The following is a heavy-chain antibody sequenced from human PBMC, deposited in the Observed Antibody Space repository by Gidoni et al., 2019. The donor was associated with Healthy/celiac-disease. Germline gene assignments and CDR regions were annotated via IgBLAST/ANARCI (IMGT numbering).Heavy chain of an antibody. CDR1: GLPFSNAW. CDR3: TTDALRITMIVVVLDDAFDI. J-gene: IGHJ3*02. CDR2: IKSKTDGGTT. D-gene: IGHD3-22*01. Sequence: EVQLVESGGGLVKPGGSLRLSCAASGLPFSNAWMSWARQGPGKGLEWVGRIKSKTDGGTTDYAAPVKGRFTISRDDSKNTLYLQMNSLKTEDTAVYYCTTDALRITMIVVVLDDAFDIWGQGTMVTVSS. V-gene: IGHV3-15*01.